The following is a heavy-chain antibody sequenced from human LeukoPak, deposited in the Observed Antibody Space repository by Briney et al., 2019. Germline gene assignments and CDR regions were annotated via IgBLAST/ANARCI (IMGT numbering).Heavy chain of an antibody. CDR2: IYPGDSNI. Sequence: GESLKISCKGSGYSFTSYWIGWVRQMSGKGLEWMGIIYPGDSNIIYSPSFQGQVTISADKSTRTAYLQWSSLKASDTAIYYCVRQGTKAVAGRITDYWGQGTLVTVSS. CDR1: GYSFTSYW. CDR3: VRQGTKAVAGRITDY. J-gene: IGHJ4*02. V-gene: IGHV5-51*01. D-gene: IGHD6-19*01.